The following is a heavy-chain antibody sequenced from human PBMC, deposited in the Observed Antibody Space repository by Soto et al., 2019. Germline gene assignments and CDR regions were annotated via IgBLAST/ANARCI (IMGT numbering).Heavy chain of an antibody. V-gene: IGHV4-39*07. Sequence: SETLSLTCTVSGGSISSSSYYWGWIRQPPGKGLEWIGSIYYSGSTNYNPSLKSRVTISVDTSKNQFSLKLSSVTAADTAVYYCARDLQGDIENYGMDVWGQGTTVTVSS. J-gene: IGHJ6*02. CDR1: GGSISSSSYY. CDR2: IYYSGST. CDR3: ARDLQGDIENYGMDV. D-gene: IGHD2-21*02.